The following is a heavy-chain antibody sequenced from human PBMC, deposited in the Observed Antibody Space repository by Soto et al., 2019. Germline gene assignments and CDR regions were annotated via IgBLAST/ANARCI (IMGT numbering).Heavy chain of an antibody. CDR3: AREAPRYYYDSSGTKGYFDY. V-gene: IGHV4-30-4*01. D-gene: IGHD3-22*01. J-gene: IGHJ4*02. CDR1: GGSISSGDYY. Sequence: QVQLQESGPGLVKPSQTLSLTCTVSGGSISSGDYYWSWIRQPPGKGLEWIGYIYYSGSTYYNPSRKSRVTISVDTSKNQFSLRLSSVTAADTAVYYCAREAPRYYYDSSGTKGYFDYWGQGTLVTVSS. CDR2: IYYSGST.